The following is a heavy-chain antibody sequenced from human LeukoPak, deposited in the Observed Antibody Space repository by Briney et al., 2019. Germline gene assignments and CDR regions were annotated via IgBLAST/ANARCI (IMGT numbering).Heavy chain of an antibody. V-gene: IGHV3-21*01. D-gene: IGHD5-12*01. J-gene: IGHJ4*02. CDR1: GFTFSSYS. CDR2: ISSSSSYI. CDR3: AREVTTRSPYFDY. Sequence: GGSLRLSCAASGFTFSSYSMNWVHQAPGKGLEWVSSISSSSSYIYYADSVKGRFTISRDNAKNSLYLQMNSLRAEDTAVYYCAREVTTRSPYFDYWGQGTLVTVSS.